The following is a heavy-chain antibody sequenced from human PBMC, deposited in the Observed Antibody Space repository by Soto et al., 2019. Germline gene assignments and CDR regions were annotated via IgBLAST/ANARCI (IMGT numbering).Heavy chain of an antibody. D-gene: IGHD3-22*01. CDR2: ISNSGTYT. CDR1: GFTFSDYY. Sequence: QVQLVESGGGLVKPGGSLRLSCAASGFTFSDYYMSWIRQAPGKGLEWVSYISNSGTYTNDADSVKGRFTISRDNAKNSLYLQMNSLRAEDTAVYYCARGVYYYDSSGYLGYWGQGTVVTVSS. CDR3: ARGVYYYDSSGYLGY. J-gene: IGHJ4*02. V-gene: IGHV3-11*05.